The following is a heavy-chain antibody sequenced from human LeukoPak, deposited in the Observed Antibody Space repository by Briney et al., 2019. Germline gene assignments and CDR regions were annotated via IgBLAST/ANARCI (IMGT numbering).Heavy chain of an antibody. V-gene: IGHV3-15*01. Sequence: GGSLRLSCTASGLIFRHAWVIWLRQAPGKGLEGVGRIRSKTDRGTAEYRAPVKGRFTVSRDDSKNTVFLQMNSLKTEDTGVYYCNTGYWSSGKYHGDDAFDIWGQGTRVTVSS. CDR2: IRSKTDRGTA. CDR1: GLIFRHAW. D-gene: IGHD2-2*03. CDR3: NTGYWSSGKYHGDDAFDI. J-gene: IGHJ3*02.